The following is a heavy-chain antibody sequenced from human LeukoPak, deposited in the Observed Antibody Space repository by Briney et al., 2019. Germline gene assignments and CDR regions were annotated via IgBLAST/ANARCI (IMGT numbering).Heavy chain of an antibody. CDR1: GFSFSTYG. V-gene: IGHV3-30*02. CDR3: AKESIQLWFWGRYDY. J-gene: IGHJ4*02. D-gene: IGHD5-18*01. Sequence: PGGSLRLSCAASGFSFSTYGMHWVRQAPGKGLEWVTFIRYDGSNKHYADSVKGRFTISRDNSKNTLYLQMNSLRAEDTAVYYCAKESIQLWFWGRYDYWGQGTLVTVSS. CDR2: IRYDGSNK.